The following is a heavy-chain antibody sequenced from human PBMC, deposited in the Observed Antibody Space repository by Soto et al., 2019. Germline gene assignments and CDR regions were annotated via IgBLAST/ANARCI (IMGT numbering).Heavy chain of an antibody. D-gene: IGHD2-2*01. J-gene: IGHJ6*02. CDR1: GGTLSSYA. Sequence: SVKVSCKASGGTLSSYAISWVRQAPGQGLEWMGGIIPIFGTANYAQKFQGRVTITADESTSTAYMELSSLRSEDTAVYYCGVVPAAIGNYYYYGMDVWGQGTTVTVSS. CDR2: IIPIFGTA. V-gene: IGHV1-69*13. CDR3: GVVPAAIGNYYYYGMDV.